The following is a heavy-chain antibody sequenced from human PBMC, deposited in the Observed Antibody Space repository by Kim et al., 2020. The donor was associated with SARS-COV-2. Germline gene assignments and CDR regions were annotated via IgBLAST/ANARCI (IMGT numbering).Heavy chain of an antibody. D-gene: IGHD3-3*01. CDR3: ARGFDWFDP. CDR1: GRSISSYY. CDR2: IYYSGST. J-gene: IGHJ5*02. Sequence: SETLSLTCTVSGRSISSYYWSWIRQPPGKGLEWIGYIYYSGSTNYNPSLKSRVTISVDTSKIQFSLKLSSVTSADTAVYYCARGFDWFDPWVQGTLVTVSS. V-gene: IGHV4-59*13.